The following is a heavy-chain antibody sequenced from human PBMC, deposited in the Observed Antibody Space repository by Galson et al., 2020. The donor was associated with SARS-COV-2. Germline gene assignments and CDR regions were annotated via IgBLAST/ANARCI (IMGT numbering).Heavy chain of an antibody. CDR3: ARDATSSGWYNWFDP. J-gene: IGHJ5*02. D-gene: IGHD6-19*01. V-gene: IGHV4-39*07. CDR2: VLHSGTT. Sequence: SETLSLTCTVSGGSIRSSNYYWGWIRQPPGKSLEWIGSVLHSGTTHYSPSLQSRVTISVDTSKNQFSLNLNSVTAADTAMYYCARDATSSGWYNWFDPWGQGTLVTVSS. CDR1: GGSIRSSNYY.